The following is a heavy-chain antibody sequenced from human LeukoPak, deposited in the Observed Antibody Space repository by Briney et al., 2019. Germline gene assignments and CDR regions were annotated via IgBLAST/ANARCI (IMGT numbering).Heavy chain of an antibody. V-gene: IGHV3-21*01. CDR3: ARVPGVFYDTLTGYGSGWFDP. J-gene: IGHJ5*02. CDR2: ITSTGSYI. D-gene: IGHD3-9*01. Sequence: GGSLRLSCAASAFSFSDYNMNWVRQAPGKGLEWVSSITSTGSYIYYADSVKGRFTISRDNAKNSLCLQLNSLRAEDTAVYYCARVPGVFYDTLTGYGSGWFDPWGQGTLVTVPS. CDR1: AFSFSDYN.